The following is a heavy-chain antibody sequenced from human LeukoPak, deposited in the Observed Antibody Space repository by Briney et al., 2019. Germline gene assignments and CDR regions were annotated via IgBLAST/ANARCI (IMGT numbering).Heavy chain of an antibody. CDR1: GGSISSYY. V-gene: IGHV4-59*01. CDR3: AIYSSSSGCLDP. D-gene: IGHD6-6*01. J-gene: IGHJ5*02. Sequence: SETLSLTCTVSGGSISSYYWSWIRQPPGKGLEWIGYIYYSGSTNYNPSLKSRVTISVDTSKNQFSLKLSSVTAADTAVYYCAIYSSSSGCLDPWGQGTLVTVSS. CDR2: IYYSGST.